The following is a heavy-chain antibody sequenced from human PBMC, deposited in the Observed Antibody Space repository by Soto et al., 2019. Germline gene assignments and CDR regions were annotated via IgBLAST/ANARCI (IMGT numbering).Heavy chain of an antibody. V-gene: IGHV3-21*01. CDR1: GFTFSSYS. D-gene: IGHD3-22*01. J-gene: IGHJ3*02. CDR2: ISSSSSYI. CDR3: ARENYYDSSEGAFDI. Sequence: RLSCAASGFTFSSYSMNWVRQAPGKGLEWVSSISSSSSYIYYADSVKGRFTISRDNAKNSLYLQMNSLRAEDTAVYYCARENYYDSSEGAFDIWGQGTMVTVSS.